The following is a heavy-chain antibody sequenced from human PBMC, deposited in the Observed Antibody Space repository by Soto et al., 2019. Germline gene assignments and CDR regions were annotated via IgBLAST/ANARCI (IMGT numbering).Heavy chain of an antibody. J-gene: IGHJ5*02. V-gene: IGHV1-69*01. D-gene: IGHD3-10*01. Sequence: QVRLVQSGAEMKQPGSSVTVSCKSSASGGTFSSSSIHWVRQAPGQGLEWLGGIIPIFPTIDYAQNFQGRVTISADETTTTAYMELKSLRSDDTAVYYCATVVDRGSEADGWFDPWGQGTLVTVSS. CDR2: IIPIFPTI. CDR3: ATVVDRGSEADGWFDP. CDR1: GGTFSSSS.